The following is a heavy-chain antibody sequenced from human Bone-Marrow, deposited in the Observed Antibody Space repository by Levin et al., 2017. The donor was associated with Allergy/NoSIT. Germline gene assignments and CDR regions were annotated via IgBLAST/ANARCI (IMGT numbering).Heavy chain of an antibody. Sequence: ASVKVSCKASGYTFTSYDINWVRQATGQGLEWMGWMNPNSGNTGYAQKFQGRVTMTRNTSISTAYMELSSLRSEDTAVYYCARAISTRDLKRDIVVVPAAGTYNWFDPWGQGTLVTVSS. CDR1: GYTFTSYD. V-gene: IGHV1-8*01. D-gene: IGHD2-2*01. CDR3: ARAISTRDLKRDIVVVPAAGTYNWFDP. CDR2: MNPNSGNT. J-gene: IGHJ5*02.